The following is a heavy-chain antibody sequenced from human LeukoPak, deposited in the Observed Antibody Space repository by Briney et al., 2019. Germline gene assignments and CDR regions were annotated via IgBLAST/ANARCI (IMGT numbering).Heavy chain of an antibody. CDR2: ISGGGEST. CDR1: GFTLTNYA. CDR3: AKGEGGYCSSSSCSTYFDY. V-gene: IGHV3-23*01. D-gene: IGHD2-15*01. J-gene: IGHJ4*02. Sequence: GGSLRLSCAASGFTLTNYAMNWVRQAPGKGLEWVSAISGGGESTYNADSVKGRFIISRDNSKNTLYLQMNSLRAEDTAVYYCAKGEGGYCSSSSCSTYFDYWGQGTLVTVSS.